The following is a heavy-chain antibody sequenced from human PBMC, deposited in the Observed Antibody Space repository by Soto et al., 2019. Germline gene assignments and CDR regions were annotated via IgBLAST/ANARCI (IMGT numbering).Heavy chain of an antibody. CDR3: ARGPTHGAFDL. J-gene: IGHJ3*01. CDR2: IVPDGRNQ. CDR1: GFTFSSYS. Sequence: TGGFLRLSCAASGFTFSSYSMNWVRQAPGKGPEWVAHIVPDGRNQYWADSVKGRFTGSRDNAKNTVYLQMNSLRTEDTAVYYCARGPTHGAFDLWGQGTMVTVS. V-gene: IGHV3-30*03.